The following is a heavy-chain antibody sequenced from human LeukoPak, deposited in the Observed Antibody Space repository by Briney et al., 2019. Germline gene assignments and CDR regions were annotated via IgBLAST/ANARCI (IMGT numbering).Heavy chain of an antibody. Sequence: GGALRLSCAASGFTFSTYAMHWVRQAPGKGRGCGGVISYDGSEKYYADSVRGRFTISRENSKNTLYLQMSSLRPDDMAVYYCAREYSSGWKNWFAPWGQGTLVTVSS. CDR2: ISYDGSEK. CDR1: GFTFSTYA. J-gene: IGHJ5*02. D-gene: IGHD6-19*01. CDR3: AREYSSGWKNWFAP. V-gene: IGHV3-30*04.